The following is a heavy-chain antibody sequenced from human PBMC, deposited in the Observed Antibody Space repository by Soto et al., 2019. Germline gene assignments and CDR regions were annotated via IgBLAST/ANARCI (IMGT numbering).Heavy chain of an antibody. V-gene: IGHV5-51*01. CDR1: GYSFTSYW. CDR2: IYPGDSDT. D-gene: IGHD1-26*01. J-gene: IGHJ4*02. CDR3: VKSNLLYGSCGIQFDWGLLDD. Sequence: GESLEISCKGSGYSFTSYWIGWVRQMPGKGLEWMGIIYPGDSDTRYSPSFQGQVTSSADKSISTAYLQWSSLKASDTAMYYVVKSNLLYGSCGIQFDWGLLDDWGERTLVTVSS.